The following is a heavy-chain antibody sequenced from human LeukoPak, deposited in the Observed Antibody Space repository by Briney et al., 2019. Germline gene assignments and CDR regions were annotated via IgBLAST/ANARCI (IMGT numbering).Heavy chain of an antibody. J-gene: IGHJ5*02. V-gene: IGHV4-34*10. D-gene: IGHD5-24*01. CDR3: ARYPLAEVASFT. Sequence: SETLSLTCAVYGGSFGNYYWSWIRQVPGKRLEWIGEINHSGSTNYNPSLKRRVIVSLDTSKNQFSLKLSSVTAADTAVYYCARYPLAEVASFTWGQGTLVTVSS. CDR1: GGSFGNYY. CDR2: INHSGST.